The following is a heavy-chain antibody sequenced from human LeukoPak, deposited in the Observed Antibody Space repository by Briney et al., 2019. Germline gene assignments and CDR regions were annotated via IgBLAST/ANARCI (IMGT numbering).Heavy chain of an antibody. D-gene: IGHD4-17*01. CDR3: ARMDTVTTFFDL. V-gene: IGHV3-48*03. J-gene: IGHJ4*02. CDR1: GFTLINYK. Sequence: GGSLRLSSAPSGFTLINYKLNWVREAPGRGAWWLSYFSRGGTAIYYADSVKGRFTISRDNAKNSLYLQMNSLRAEDTAVYYCARMDTVTTFFDLWGQGTLVTVSS. CDR2: FSRGGTAI.